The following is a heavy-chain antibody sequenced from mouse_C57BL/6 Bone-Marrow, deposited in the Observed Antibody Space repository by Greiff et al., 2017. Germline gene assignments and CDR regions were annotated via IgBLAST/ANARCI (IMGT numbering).Heavy chain of an antibody. CDR3: ASYYCGSSPAWFAY. Sequence: VQLKESVAELVRPGASVKLSCTASGFNIKNTYMHWVKQRPEQGLEWIGRIDPANGNTKYAPKFQGKATITADTSSNTAYLQLSSLTSEDTAIYYCASYYCGSSPAWFAYWGKGTLVTVSA. D-gene: IGHD1-1*01. CDR1: GFNIKNTY. J-gene: IGHJ3*01. V-gene: IGHV14-3*01. CDR2: IDPANGNT.